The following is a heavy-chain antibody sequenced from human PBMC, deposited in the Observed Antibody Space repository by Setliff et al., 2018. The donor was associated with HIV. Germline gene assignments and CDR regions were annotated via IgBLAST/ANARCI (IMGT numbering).Heavy chain of an antibody. CDR3: SRNTDVDSVYRPFHI. CDR1: GFTFSSHW. Sequence: PGGSLRLSCAASGFTFSSHWMSWVRQAPGKGLEWVAIIKQDGSEKYYVDSVKGRFTISRDNAKNSLYLQMNSLRAEDTAVYYCSRNTDVDSVYRPFHIWGQGTMVTVSS. V-gene: IGHV3-7*01. J-gene: IGHJ3*02. D-gene: IGHD1-26*01. CDR2: IKQDGSEK.